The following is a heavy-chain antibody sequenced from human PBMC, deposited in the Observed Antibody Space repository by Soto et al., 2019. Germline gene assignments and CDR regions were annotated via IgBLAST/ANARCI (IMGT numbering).Heavy chain of an antibody. CDR1: GFSFSSYG. J-gene: IGHJ4*02. D-gene: IGHD3-10*01. Sequence: QVHLVESAGGVVQPWRSLRLSCAASGFSFSSYGMHWVRQAPGKGLVWVAVISYDGSNKYYADSVKGRFTISRDNSKNTLYLQMKRLRAEDTAVYYCAPWFGAFDYWGEGTLVTVYS. V-gene: IGHV3-30*03. CDR2: ISYDGSNK. CDR3: APWFGAFDY.